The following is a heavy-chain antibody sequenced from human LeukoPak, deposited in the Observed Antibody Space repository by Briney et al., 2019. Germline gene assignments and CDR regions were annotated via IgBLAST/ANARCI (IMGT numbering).Heavy chain of an antibody. CDR2: IYYSGST. CDR3: TRYTAALFHTTI. J-gene: IGHJ4*02. V-gene: IGHV4-59*08. D-gene: IGHD6-13*01. CDR1: GASISSSY. Sequence: SETLSLTCTVSGASISSSYWSWIRQPPGKGLEWIGYIYYSGSTNYKPSLKSRVTISVDTSKNQFYLKLSSVTAADTAVYYCTRYTAALFHTTIWGQGTLVTVSS.